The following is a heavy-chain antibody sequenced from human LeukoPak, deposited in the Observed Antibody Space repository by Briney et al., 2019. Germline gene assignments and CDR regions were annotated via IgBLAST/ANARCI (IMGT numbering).Heavy chain of an antibody. V-gene: IGHV3-64D*09. Sequence: PGGSLRLSCSASGFTSSSYAMHWVRQDPGKGLEYVSAISSSGDSTYHADSLKGRITISRDNSKNTLYLQMSSLRPEDAGVYYCVKDGMAVAGTAPLDYWGQGILVTVSS. CDR2: ISSSGDST. J-gene: IGHJ4*02. CDR3: VKDGMAVAGTAPLDY. D-gene: IGHD6-19*01. CDR1: GFTSSSYA.